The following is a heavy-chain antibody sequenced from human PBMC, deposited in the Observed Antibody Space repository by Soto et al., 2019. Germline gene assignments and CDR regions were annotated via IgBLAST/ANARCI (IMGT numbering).Heavy chain of an antibody. J-gene: IGHJ3*02. CDR3: AKDKGSSSWHKNGAFDI. Sequence: QVQLVESGGGVVQPGRSLRLSCAASGFTFSSYGMHWVRQAPGKGLEWVAVISYDGSNKYYADSVKGRFTISRDNSKNTLYLQMYSLRAEDTAVYYCAKDKGSSSWHKNGAFDIWGQGTMVTVSP. CDR1: GFTFSSYG. V-gene: IGHV3-30*18. D-gene: IGHD6-13*01. CDR2: ISYDGSNK.